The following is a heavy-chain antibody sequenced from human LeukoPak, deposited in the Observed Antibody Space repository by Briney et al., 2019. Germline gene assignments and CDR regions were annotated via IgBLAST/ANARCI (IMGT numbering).Heavy chain of an antibody. CDR1: GGSISSGDYY. CDR2: IYYSGST. Sequence: SETLSLTCTVSGGSISSGDYYWSWIRQPPGKGLEWIGYIYYSGSTYCNPSLRSRVTISVDTSKNQFSLKLSSVTAADTAVYYCARSSGYYYSDYWGQGTLVTVSS. D-gene: IGHD3-22*01. CDR3: ARSSGYYYSDY. J-gene: IGHJ4*02. V-gene: IGHV4-30-4*01.